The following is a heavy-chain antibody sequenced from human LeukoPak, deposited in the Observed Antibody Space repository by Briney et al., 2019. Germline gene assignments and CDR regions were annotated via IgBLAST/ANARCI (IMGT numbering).Heavy chain of an antibody. V-gene: IGHV1-46*01. Sequence: ASVKVSCKASGYTFTSYYMHWVRQAPGQGLEWMGIINPSGGSTSYAQKFQGRVTITADKSTSTAYMELSSLRSEDTAVYYCARGSYYDSSGYYPRRRYYYYYMDVWGKGTTVTISS. CDR2: INPSGGST. CDR3: ARGSYYDSSGYYPRRRYYYYYMDV. J-gene: IGHJ6*03. D-gene: IGHD3-22*01. CDR1: GYTFTSYY.